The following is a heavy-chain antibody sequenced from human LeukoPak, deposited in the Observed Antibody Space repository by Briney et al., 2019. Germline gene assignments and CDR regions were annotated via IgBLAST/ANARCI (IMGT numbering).Heavy chain of an antibody. V-gene: IGHV4-30-2*01. CDR2: IYHSGST. CDR1: GGSISSGGYS. Sequence: SQTLSLTCAVSGGSISSGGYSWSWIRLPPGKGLEWIGYIYHSGSTYYNPSLKSRVTISVDRSKNQFSLKLSSVTAADTAVHYCARGSALAPDAFDIWGQGTMVAVSS. CDR3: ARGSALAPDAFDI. J-gene: IGHJ3*02.